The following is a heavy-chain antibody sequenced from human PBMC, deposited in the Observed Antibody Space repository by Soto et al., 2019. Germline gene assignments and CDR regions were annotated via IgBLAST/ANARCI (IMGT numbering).Heavy chain of an antibody. Sequence: GGSLRLSCAASGFTFSDYYMSWIRQAPGKGLEWVSYISSSGSTIYYADSVKGRFTISRDNAKNSLYLQMNSLRAEDTAVYYCARSIFGVVINYYYYYYYMDVWGKGTTVTVSS. CDR2: ISSSGSTI. CDR1: GFTFSDYY. CDR3: ARSIFGVVINYYYYYYYMDV. D-gene: IGHD3-3*01. V-gene: IGHV3-11*01. J-gene: IGHJ6*03.